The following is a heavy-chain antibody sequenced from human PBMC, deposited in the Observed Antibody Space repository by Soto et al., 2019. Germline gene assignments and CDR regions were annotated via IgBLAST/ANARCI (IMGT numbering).Heavy chain of an antibody. V-gene: IGHV4-34*01. CDR1: GGSFSGYY. D-gene: IGHD4-17*01. J-gene: IGHJ6*03. Sequence: PEETLSLTCAVYGGSFSGYYWSWIRQPPGKGLEWIGEINHSGSTNYNPSLKSRVTISVDTSKNQFSLKLSSVTAADTAVYYCASGATANYYYYYMDVWGKGTTVTVSS. CDR3: ASGATANYYYYYMDV. CDR2: INHSGST.